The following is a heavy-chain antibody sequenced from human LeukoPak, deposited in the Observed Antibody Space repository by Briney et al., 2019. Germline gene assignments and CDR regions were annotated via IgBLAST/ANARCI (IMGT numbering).Heavy chain of an antibody. J-gene: IGHJ4*02. D-gene: IGHD2-2*01. CDR3: VKMGYCDSTSCLGGLHF. V-gene: IGHV3-9*01. CDR1: GFTFDDYA. CDR2: ISWNSGSI. Sequence: GRSLRLSCAASGFTFDDYAMHWVGHAPGKGLEWVSGISWNSGSIGYADSVKGRFTISRDNAKNSLYLQMNSLRAEDTALYYCVKMGYCDSTSCLGGLHFWGQGTLVTVSS.